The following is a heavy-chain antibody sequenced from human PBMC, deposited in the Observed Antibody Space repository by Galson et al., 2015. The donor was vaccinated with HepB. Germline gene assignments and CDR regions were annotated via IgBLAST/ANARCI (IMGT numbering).Heavy chain of an antibody. CDR1: GFTFSSYS. CDR3: ASHYDFWSGWGFDY. V-gene: IGHV3-48*02. Sequence: SLRLSCAASGFTFSSYSMNWVRQAPGKGLEWVSYISSSSSTIYYADSVKGRFTISRDNAKNSLYLQMNSLRDEDTAVYYCASHYDFWSGWGFDYWGQGTLVTVSS. CDR2: ISSSSSTI. J-gene: IGHJ4*02. D-gene: IGHD3-3*01.